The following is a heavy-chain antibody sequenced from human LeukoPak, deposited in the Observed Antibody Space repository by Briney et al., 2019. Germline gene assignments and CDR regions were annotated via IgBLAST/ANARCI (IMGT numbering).Heavy chain of an antibody. J-gene: IGHJ3*02. V-gene: IGHV1-2*06. D-gene: IGHD5-24*01. CDR2: INPNTGGT. CDR3: ARVGDGLNDAFDI. Sequence: GASVKVSCKASGYTFTGYYMNLVRQAPGQGLEWLGRINPNTGGTNYAQNFQGRVTMTRDTSINTAYMELSRLRSDDTAVYYCARVGDGLNDAFDIWGQGTMVTVSS. CDR1: GYTFTGYY.